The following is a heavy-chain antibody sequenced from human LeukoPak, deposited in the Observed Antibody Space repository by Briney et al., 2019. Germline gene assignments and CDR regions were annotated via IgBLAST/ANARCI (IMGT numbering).Heavy chain of an antibody. CDR3: ARGDAHGFDF. CDR1: GFTFSSYW. V-gene: IGHV3-74*01. CDR2: IKSDGSST. J-gene: IGHJ3*01. Sequence: SGGSLRLSCAASGFTFSSYWMHWVRQAPGKGLVWVARIKSDGSSTGYADSVKGRFTNSRDNAKNTLYLQMNSLRDEDTAVYYCARGDAHGFDFWGQGTMVTASS. D-gene: IGHD2-2*01.